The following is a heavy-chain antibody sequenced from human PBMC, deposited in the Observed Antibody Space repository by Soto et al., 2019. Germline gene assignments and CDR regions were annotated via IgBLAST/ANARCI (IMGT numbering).Heavy chain of an antibody. V-gene: IGHV1-46*03. J-gene: IGHJ5*02. CDR3: ARVPAYCSGGSCYWFDP. CDR1: GYTFTSSY. CDR2: INPSGGST. Sequence: ASVKVSCKASGYTFTSSYMHLVRRAPGQGFEWMGIINPSGGSTSYAQKFQGRVTMTRDTSTSTVYMELSSLRSEDTAVYYCARVPAYCSGGSCYWFDPWGQETLVTVSS. D-gene: IGHD2-15*01.